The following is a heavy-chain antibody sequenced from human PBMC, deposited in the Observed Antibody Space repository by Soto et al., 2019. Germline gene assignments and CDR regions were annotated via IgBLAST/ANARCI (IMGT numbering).Heavy chain of an antibody. J-gene: IGHJ4*02. Sequence: GGSLRLSCAVAGFTFSNYAMNWVRQATGKGLEWVSAISGSGGITYYADSVKGRFTISRDNSKNTLYLQINSLRAEDTAVYYCAKGIAAAPINYFDYWGQGTLVTVSS. CDR2: ISGSGGIT. V-gene: IGHV3-23*01. CDR3: AKGIAAAPINYFDY. CDR1: GFTFSNYA. D-gene: IGHD6-13*01.